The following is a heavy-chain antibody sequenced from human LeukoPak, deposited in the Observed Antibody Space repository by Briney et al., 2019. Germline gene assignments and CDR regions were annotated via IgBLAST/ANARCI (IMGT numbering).Heavy chain of an antibody. CDR3: ARLTTVNNWFDP. CDR1: GYSFTSYW. Sequence: SGESLKISCKGSGYSFTSYWIGWVRQMPGKGLEWMGIIYPGDSDTRYSPSFQGQVTISADKSINTAYLQWSSLKASDTAIYYCARLTTVNNWFDPWGQGTLVTVSS. CDR2: IYPGDSDT. V-gene: IGHV5-51*01. J-gene: IGHJ5*02. D-gene: IGHD4-17*01.